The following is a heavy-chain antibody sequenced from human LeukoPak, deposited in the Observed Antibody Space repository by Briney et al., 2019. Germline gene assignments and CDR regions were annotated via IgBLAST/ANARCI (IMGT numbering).Heavy chain of an antibody. CDR1: GFTFSSYA. CDR3: AKDSNGRSLLWFGELLV. V-gene: IGHV3-23*01. D-gene: IGHD3-10*01. J-gene: IGHJ4*02. Sequence: GGSLRLSCAASGFTFSSYAMSWVRQAPGKGLEWVSAISGSGGSTYYADSVKGRFTISRDNSKNTLYLQMNSLRAEDTAVYYCAKDSNGRSLLWFGELLVWGQGTLVTVSS. CDR2: ISGSGGST.